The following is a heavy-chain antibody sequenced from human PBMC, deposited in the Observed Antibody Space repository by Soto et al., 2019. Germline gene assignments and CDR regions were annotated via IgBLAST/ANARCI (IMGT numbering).Heavy chain of an antibody. Sequence: EVQLMESGGGLVQPGGSLRLSCVDSGFTFSSSEMNWVRQSPGKGLEWISYISSSGGTIYYADSVKGRFTISRDNAKNQLYLQMNSLGADDTAVYYCASSAKGYYGMDVWVRGTTVTVSS. V-gene: IGHV3-48*03. CDR1: GFTFSSSE. J-gene: IGHJ6*02. CDR2: ISSSGGTI. CDR3: ASSAKGYYGMDV.